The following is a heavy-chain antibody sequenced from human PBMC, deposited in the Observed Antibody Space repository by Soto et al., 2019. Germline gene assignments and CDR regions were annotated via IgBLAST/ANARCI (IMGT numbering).Heavy chain of an antibody. CDR2: IIPIFGTA. J-gene: IGHJ4*02. Sequence: QVQLVQSGAEVKKPGSSVKVSCKASGGTFSSYAISWVRQAPGQGLEWMGGIIPIFGTANYAQKLQGRVTITADESTSTAYMELSSLRSEDTAVYYCARAGGYCSGGSCYYFDYWGQGTLVTVSS. V-gene: IGHV1-69*01. D-gene: IGHD2-15*01. CDR3: ARAGGYCSGGSCYYFDY. CDR1: GGTFSSYA.